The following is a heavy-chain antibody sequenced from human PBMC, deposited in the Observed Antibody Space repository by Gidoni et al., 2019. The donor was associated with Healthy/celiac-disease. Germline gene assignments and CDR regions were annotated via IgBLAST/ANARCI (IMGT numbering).Heavy chain of an antibody. CDR3: ARGLAVAGTSEYFQH. CDR2: TYYRSKWYN. Sequence: QVQLQQSGPGLVKPSQTRPRNCAISGDSVSSNSAAWNWIRQSPSRGLEWLGRTYYRSKWYNDYAVSVKSRIPINPDTSKNQFSLQLNSVTPEDTAVYYCARGLAVAGTSEYFQHWGQGTLVTVSS. V-gene: IGHV6-1*01. J-gene: IGHJ1*01. CDR1: GDSVSSNSAA. D-gene: IGHD6-19*01.